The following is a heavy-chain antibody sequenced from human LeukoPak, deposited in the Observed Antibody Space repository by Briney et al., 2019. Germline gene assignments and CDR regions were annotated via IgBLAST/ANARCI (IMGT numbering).Heavy chain of an antibody. J-gene: IGHJ4*02. CDR1: GDSISSGGYS. V-gene: IGHV4-30-4*07. D-gene: IGHD5-18*01. Sequence: PSETLSLTCAVSGDSISSGGYSWSWIRQPPGKGLEWIGHIYYSGSAYSNPSLQSRVTISVDASKNQLSLKLRSVTAADTAVYYCARVSPPGYGILENWGQGTLVTVSS. CDR2: IYYSGSA. CDR3: ARVSPPGYGILEN.